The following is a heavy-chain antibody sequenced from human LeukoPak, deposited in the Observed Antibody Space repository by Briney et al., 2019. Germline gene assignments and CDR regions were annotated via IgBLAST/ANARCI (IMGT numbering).Heavy chain of an antibody. V-gene: IGHV3-48*04. Sequence: GGSLRLPCAASGFTFSSYGMNWVRQAPGKGLEWVSYISSSGSTIYYADSVKGRFTISRDNAKNSLYLQMNSLRAEDTAVYYCARVYGSGSYSYFDYWGQGTLVTVSS. CDR3: ARVYGSGSYSYFDY. D-gene: IGHD3-10*01. CDR2: ISSSGSTI. CDR1: GFTFSSYG. J-gene: IGHJ4*02.